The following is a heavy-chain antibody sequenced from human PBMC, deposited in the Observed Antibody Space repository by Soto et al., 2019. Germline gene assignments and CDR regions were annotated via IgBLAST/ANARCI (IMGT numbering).Heavy chain of an antibody. CDR1: GFTFSSYG. V-gene: IGHV3-30*18. Sequence: QVQLVESGGGVVQPGRSLRLSCAASGFTFSSYGMHWVRQAPGKGLEWVAVISYDGSNKYYADSVKGRFTISRDNSKNTLYLQMNSLRAEDTAVYYCAKDHRYDSSGWNGFPIDYWGQGTLVTVSS. CDR3: AKDHRYDSSGWNGFPIDY. D-gene: IGHD3-22*01. J-gene: IGHJ4*02. CDR2: ISYDGSNK.